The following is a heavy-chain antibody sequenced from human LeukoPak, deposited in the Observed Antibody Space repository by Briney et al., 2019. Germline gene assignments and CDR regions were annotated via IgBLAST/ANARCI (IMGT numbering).Heavy chain of an antibody. Sequence: GGSLRLSCAASGFTFSSYNMNWVRQAPGKGLEWVSSISSSSSYIYYADSVRGRFTISRDNAKNSLYLQMNSLRAEDTAVYYCARDLSPLGGVTTYYYGMDVWGQGTTVTVSS. CDR3: ARDLSPLGGVTTYYYGMDV. CDR2: ISSSSSYI. V-gene: IGHV3-21*01. CDR1: GFTFSSYN. J-gene: IGHJ6*02. D-gene: IGHD3-16*01.